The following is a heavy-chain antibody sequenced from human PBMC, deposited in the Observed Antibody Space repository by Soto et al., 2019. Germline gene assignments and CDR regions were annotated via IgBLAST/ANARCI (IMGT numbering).Heavy chain of an antibody. CDR2: IIPIFGTA. Sequence: SVKVSCKASGGTFSSYAISWVRQAPGQGLEWMGGIIPIFGTANYAQKFQGRVTITADESTSTAYMELSSLRSEDTAVYYCARTMYYDFWSGYYMALYGMDAWGQGPTVTVS. V-gene: IGHV1-69*13. CDR3: ARTMYYDFWSGYYMALYGMDA. CDR1: GGTFSSYA. J-gene: IGHJ6*02. D-gene: IGHD3-3*01.